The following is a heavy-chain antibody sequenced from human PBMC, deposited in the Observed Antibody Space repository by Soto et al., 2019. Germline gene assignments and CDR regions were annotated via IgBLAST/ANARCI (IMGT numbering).Heavy chain of an antibody. J-gene: IGHJ4*02. Sequence: QVQLQQSGPGLVKPSQTLSLTCTISGDSVSSNSAAWSWIRQSPSRGLEWLGRTFYRSKWLDDYAGPVKSRLTINRDTSKNQFSLHLTSVTPEDTAVYYCTRESYEGAVPGSYWGDHFDYWGQGSLVTVSS. CDR3: TRESYEGAVPGSYWGDHFDY. CDR1: GDSVSSNSAA. CDR2: TFYRSKWLD. D-gene: IGHD3-22*01. V-gene: IGHV6-1*01.